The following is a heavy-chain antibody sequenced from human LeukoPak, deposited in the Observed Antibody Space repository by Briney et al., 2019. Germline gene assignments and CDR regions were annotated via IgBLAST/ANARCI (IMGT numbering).Heavy chain of an antibody. CDR1: GFSVSSNY. Sequence: GGSLRLSCAASGFSVSSNYMTWVRQAPGKGLEWVSVIYRGGSTYYEDSVKGRFTISRDNSKNTLYLQMNSLRAEDTAVYYCARDRGAYLYETGYWGQGTLVTVSS. CDR2: IYRGGST. V-gene: IGHV3-66*01. CDR3: ARDRGAYLYETGY. D-gene: IGHD3-22*01. J-gene: IGHJ4*02.